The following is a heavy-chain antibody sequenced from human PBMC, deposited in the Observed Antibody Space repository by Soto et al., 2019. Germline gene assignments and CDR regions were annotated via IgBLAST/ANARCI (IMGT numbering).Heavy chain of an antibody. CDR3: ARDILREHFTIYEIPTNAFVV. CDR1: DGSITKYY. D-gene: IGHD3-3*02. J-gene: IGHJ3*01. Sequence: SETLSLTCTVSDGSITKYYWTWVRQSPGKGLEWIGNVHHTGRTTVSPSLKNRVTMSVDTSKDQFSLSLTSATAADTAFYFCARDILREHFTIYEIPTNAFVVWGQGTLVTVSS. V-gene: IGHV4-59*13. CDR2: VHHTGRT.